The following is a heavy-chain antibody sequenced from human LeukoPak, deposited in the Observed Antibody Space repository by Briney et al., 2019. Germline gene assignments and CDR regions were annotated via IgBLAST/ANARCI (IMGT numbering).Heavy chain of an antibody. CDR2: IYYSGST. CDR3: ARVPMVVGYPYPLYAFDI. CDR1: GGSISSSSYY. V-gene: IGHV4-39*07. Sequence: SETLSLTCTVSGGSISSSSYYWGWVRQPPGKGVEWVGSIYYSGSTYYNPSLKSRVTISVDTSKNQFSLKLSSVTAADTAVCYCARVPMVVGYPYPLYAFDIWGQGTMVTVSS. D-gene: IGHD3-22*01. J-gene: IGHJ3*02.